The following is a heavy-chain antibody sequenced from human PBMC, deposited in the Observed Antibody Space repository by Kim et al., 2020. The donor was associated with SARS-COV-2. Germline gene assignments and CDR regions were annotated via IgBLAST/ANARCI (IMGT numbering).Heavy chain of an antibody. CDR3: GGQGYYYYGMDV. V-gene: IGHV4-59*08. J-gene: IGHJ6*02. Sequence: NYNPSLKSRVTISVDTSKNQFSLKLSSVAAADTAVYYCGGQGYYYYGMDVWGQGTTVTVSS.